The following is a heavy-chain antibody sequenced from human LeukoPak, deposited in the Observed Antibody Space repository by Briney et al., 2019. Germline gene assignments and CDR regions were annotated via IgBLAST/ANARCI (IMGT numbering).Heavy chain of an antibody. Sequence: PGGSLRLSCAASGFTFSSYAMSWVRQAPGKGLEWVSAISGCGGSTYYADSVKGRFTISRDNSKNTLYLQMNSLRAEDTAVYYCAKTYCSSTSCPTDYWGQGTLVTVSS. V-gene: IGHV3-23*01. CDR2: ISGCGGST. D-gene: IGHD2-2*01. CDR3: AKTYCSSTSCPTDY. J-gene: IGHJ4*02. CDR1: GFTFSSYA.